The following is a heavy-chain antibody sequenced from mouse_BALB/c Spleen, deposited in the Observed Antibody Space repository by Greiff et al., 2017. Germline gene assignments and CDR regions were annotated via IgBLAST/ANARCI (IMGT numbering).Heavy chain of an antibody. CDR2: IYWDDDK. CDR3: AGIADDYDEGDYAMDY. CDR1: GFSLSTSGMG. D-gene: IGHD2-4*01. J-gene: IGHJ4*01. Sequence: QVTLKVSGPGILQPSQTLSLTCSFSGFSLSTSGMGVSWIRQPSGKGLEWPAHIYWDDDKRYNPSLQSRLTISKDTSSNQVFLKITSVDTADTATYYGAGIADDYDEGDYAMDYWGQGTSVTVSS. V-gene: IGHV8-12*01.